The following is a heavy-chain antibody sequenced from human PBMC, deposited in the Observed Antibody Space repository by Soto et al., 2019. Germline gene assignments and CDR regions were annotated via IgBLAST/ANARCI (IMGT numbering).Heavy chain of an antibody. CDR3: ARDLPGYTTAWDDY. D-gene: IGHD2-2*02. CDR1: GYTFTSYD. J-gene: IGHJ4*02. Sequence: GASVKVSCKASGYTFTSYDINWVRQATGQGLEWMGWMNPNSGNTGYAQKFQGRVTMTRNTSISTAYMELSSLRSEDTAVYYCARDLPGYTTAWDDYWGQGTLVTVSP. CDR2: MNPNSGNT. V-gene: IGHV1-8*01.